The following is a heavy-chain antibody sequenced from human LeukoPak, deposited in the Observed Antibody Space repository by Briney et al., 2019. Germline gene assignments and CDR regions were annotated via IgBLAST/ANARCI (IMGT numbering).Heavy chain of an antibody. V-gene: IGHV1-69*01. CDR2: IIPIFGTA. Sequence: SVKVSCKASGGTFSSYAISWVRQAPGQGLEWMGGIIPIFGTANYAQKFQGRVTLTADESTRTAYMELSSLRSEDTAVYYCARDLRFLESAYYYYMDVWGKGTTVTVSS. CDR3: ARDLRFLESAYYYYMDV. D-gene: IGHD3-3*01. CDR1: GGTFSSYA. J-gene: IGHJ6*03.